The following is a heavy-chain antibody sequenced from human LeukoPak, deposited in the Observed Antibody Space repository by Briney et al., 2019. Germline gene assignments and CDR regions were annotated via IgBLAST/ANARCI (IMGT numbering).Heavy chain of an antibody. CDR1: GGSISSGDYY. V-gene: IGHV4-30-4*01. Sequence: SQTLSPTCTVSGGSISSGDYYWSWIRQPPGKGLEWIGYIYYSGSTYYNPSLKSRVTISVDTSKNQFSLKLSSVTAADTVVYYCARDPGYYDSSGYVDWGQGTLVTVSS. D-gene: IGHD3-22*01. J-gene: IGHJ4*02. CDR2: IYYSGST. CDR3: ARDPGYYDSSGYVD.